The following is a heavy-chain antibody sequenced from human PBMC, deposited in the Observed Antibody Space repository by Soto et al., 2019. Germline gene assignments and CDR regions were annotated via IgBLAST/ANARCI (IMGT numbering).Heavy chain of an antibody. CDR3: ARGALGGAFDY. Sequence: PSETLSLTCTVSGGSITTSYWVWIRQPPGQGLEWIGYIHHSGSTNYNTSLSSRVTMSMDTSKNQFSLRLSSVTAADAAVYFCARGALGGAFDYWGQGALVTVSS. CDR2: IHHSGST. CDR1: GGSITTSY. V-gene: IGHV4-59*01. J-gene: IGHJ4*02. D-gene: IGHD3-16*01.